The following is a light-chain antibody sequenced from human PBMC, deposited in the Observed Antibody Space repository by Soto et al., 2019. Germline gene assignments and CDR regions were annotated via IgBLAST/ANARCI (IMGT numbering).Light chain of an antibody. CDR3: MQALQTPWYT. CDR1: QSLLHSNGYNY. V-gene: IGKV2-28*01. J-gene: IGKJ2*01. CDR2: LGS. Sequence: DIVMTQSPLSLPVTPGEPASISCRSSQSLLHSNGYNYLDWYLQKPGQSPQLLIYLGSNRASGVPDMFRGSGSGTDFTLKISRVEAEDVGVYYCMQALQTPWYTFGQGTKLEIK.